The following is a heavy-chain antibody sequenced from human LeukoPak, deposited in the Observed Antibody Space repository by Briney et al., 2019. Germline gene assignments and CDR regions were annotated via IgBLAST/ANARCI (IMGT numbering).Heavy chain of an antibody. Sequence: SVKVSCKASGGTFSSYAISWVRQAPGQGLEWMGRIIPILGIANYAQKFQGRVTITADKSTSTAYMELSSLRSEDTAVYYCARGGGADGRFGEFSDLDYWGQGTLVTVSS. D-gene: IGHD3-10*01. CDR3: ARGGGADGRFGEFSDLDY. V-gene: IGHV1-69*04. CDR2: IIPILGIA. CDR1: GGTFSSYA. J-gene: IGHJ4*02.